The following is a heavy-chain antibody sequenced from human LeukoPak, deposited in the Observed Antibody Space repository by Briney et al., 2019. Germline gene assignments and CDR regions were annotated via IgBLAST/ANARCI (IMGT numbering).Heavy chain of an antibody. Sequence: SVKVSCKASGGTFSSYAISWVRPAPGQGLEWMGGVIPIFGTANYAQKFQGRVTITADESTSTAYMELSSLRSEGTAVYYCAIVGAYCGGDCYSGSYNWFAPWGQGTLVTVSS. CDR3: AIVGAYCGGDCYSGSYNWFAP. D-gene: IGHD2-21*02. V-gene: IGHV1-69*13. CDR1: GGTFSSYA. J-gene: IGHJ5*02. CDR2: VIPIFGTA.